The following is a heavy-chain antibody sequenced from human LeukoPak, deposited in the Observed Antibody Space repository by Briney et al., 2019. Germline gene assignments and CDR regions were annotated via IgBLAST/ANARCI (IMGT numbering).Heavy chain of an antibody. J-gene: IGHJ3*02. V-gene: IGHV4-30-2*01. CDR3: ARGRYYGPSDAFDI. Sequence: SETLSLTCAVSGGSISSGGYSWSWIRQPPGKGLEWIGYIYHGGSTYYNPSLKSRVTISVDRSKNQFSLKLSSVTAADTAVYYCARGRYYGPSDAFDIWGQGTMVAVSS. CDR1: GGSISSGGYS. CDR2: IYHGGST. D-gene: IGHD3-10*01.